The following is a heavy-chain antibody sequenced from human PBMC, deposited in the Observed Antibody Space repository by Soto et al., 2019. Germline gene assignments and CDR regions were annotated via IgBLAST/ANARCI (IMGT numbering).Heavy chain of an antibody. CDR3: ATAIADDAFDI. J-gene: IGHJ3*02. V-gene: IGHV1-3*01. CDR1: GYTFTSYA. CDR2: TNAGNGNT. Sequence: GASVKVSCKASGYTFTSYAMHWVRQAPGQRLEWMGWTNAGNGNTKYSQKFQGRVTITRDTSASTAYMELSSLRFEDTAVYFCATAIADDAFDIWGRGTMVTVSS. D-gene: IGHD2-2*01.